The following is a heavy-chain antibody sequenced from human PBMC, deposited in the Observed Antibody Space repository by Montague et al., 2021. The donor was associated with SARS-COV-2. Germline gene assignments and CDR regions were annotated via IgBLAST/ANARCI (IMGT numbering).Heavy chain of an antibody. CDR3: ARVPSSSWYFEY. CDR1: GFSFSSYW. Sequence: SLRLSCAASGFSFSSYWMSWVRQAPGKGLEWVANIKQDGSEKYYVDSVKGRFTISRGNAKHSLYLQMSSLRAEDTAVYYCARVPSSSWYFEYWGQGTLVTVSS. CDR2: IKQDGSEK. V-gene: IGHV3-7*01. J-gene: IGHJ4*02. D-gene: IGHD6-13*01.